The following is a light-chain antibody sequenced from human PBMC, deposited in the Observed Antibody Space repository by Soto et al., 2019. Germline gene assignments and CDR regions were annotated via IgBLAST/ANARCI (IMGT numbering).Light chain of an antibody. Sequence: DIQVTQSPSSLSACVGDTVTITCRTSQSISSYLSWYQQKPGKAPKLLIYAAYTLQSGVPSRFSGCGSGTEFTLTISSLQPEDFAAYYCQQSYDMPWTFGQGTKVE. CDR1: QSISSY. CDR3: QQSYDMPWT. CDR2: AAY. V-gene: IGKV1-39*01. J-gene: IGKJ1*01.